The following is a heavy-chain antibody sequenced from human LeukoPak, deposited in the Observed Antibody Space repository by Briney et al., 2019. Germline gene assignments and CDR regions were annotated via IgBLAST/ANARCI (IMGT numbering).Heavy chain of an antibody. J-gene: IGHJ4*02. CDR1: GFTVSTNS. V-gene: IGHV3-66*01. Sequence: GGSLRLSCTVSGFTVSTNSMSWVRQAPGKGLEWVSFIYSDNTHYSDSVKGRFTISRDNAKNSLYLQMNSLRAEDTAVYYCARGTMFPYYFDYWGQGTLVTVSS. CDR2: IYSDNT. D-gene: IGHD3-10*02. CDR3: ARGTMFPYYFDY.